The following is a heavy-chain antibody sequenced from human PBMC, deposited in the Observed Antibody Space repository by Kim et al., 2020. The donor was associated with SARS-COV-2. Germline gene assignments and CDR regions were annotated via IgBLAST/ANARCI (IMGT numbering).Heavy chain of an antibody. D-gene: IGHD1-26*01. CDR2: ISAYNGNT. Sequence: ASVKVSCKASGYTFTSYGISWVRQAPGQGLEWMGWISAYNGNTNYAQKFQGRVTMTMDTSTSTAYMELRSLRSDDTAVYYCARGVGGSYYPPAYYVDYWGQGTLVIVSS. J-gene: IGHJ4*02. CDR3: ARGVGGSYYPPAYYVDY. CDR1: GYTFTSYG. V-gene: IGHV1-18*04.